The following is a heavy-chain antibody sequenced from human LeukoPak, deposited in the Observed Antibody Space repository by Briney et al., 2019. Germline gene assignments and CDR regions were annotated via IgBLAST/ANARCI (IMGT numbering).Heavy chain of an antibody. V-gene: IGHV1-69*04. CDR2: TIPILGIA. CDR1: GGTFSSYA. D-gene: IGHD4-17*01. Sequence: SVKVSCKASGGTFSSYAISWVRQAPGQGLEWMGRTIPILGIANYAQKFQGRVTITADKSTSTAYMELSSLRSEDTAAYYCAMDGDYGQGDYWGQGTLVTVSS. J-gene: IGHJ4*02. CDR3: AMDGDYGQGDY.